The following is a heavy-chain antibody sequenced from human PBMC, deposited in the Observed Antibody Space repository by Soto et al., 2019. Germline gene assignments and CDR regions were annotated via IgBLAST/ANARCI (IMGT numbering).Heavy chain of an antibody. CDR3: ARVPAGRGWGNYGMDV. D-gene: IGHD2-8*02. V-gene: IGHV1-18*01. CDR2: ISAYNGNT. CDR1: GFTLSHHG. Sequence: ASLKGSRKGSGFTLSHHGISRGRQAPGQGLEWMGWISAYNGNTNYAQKLQGRVTMTTDTSTSTVYMELSSLRSEDTAVYYCARVPAGRGWGNYGMDVWGQGTTVTSP. J-gene: IGHJ6*02.